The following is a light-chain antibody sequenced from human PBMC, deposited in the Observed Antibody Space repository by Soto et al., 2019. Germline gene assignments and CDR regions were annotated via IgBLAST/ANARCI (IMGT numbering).Light chain of an antibody. CDR3: LQHNTELTWT. V-gene: IGKV1-17*01. CDR2: AES. Sequence: DIQMTQSPSSLSASIGDRVTITCRASQGIRNDLGWYQQKPGKAPKRLIYAESSLQSGVQSRFSGSGSGTDFTLTIKSLQPEEFATYSCLQHNTELTWTFGQGTKADIK. J-gene: IGKJ1*01. CDR1: QGIRND.